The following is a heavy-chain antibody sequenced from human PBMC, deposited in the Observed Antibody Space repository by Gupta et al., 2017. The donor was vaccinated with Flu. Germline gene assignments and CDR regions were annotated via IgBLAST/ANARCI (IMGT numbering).Heavy chain of an antibody. CDR2: ISYDGDKT. Sequence: QGLLVESGGGVVQLGRSLPLSFAASRFVLGSSGMTWVRQAPGKGLEWVAMISYDGDKTSYVDSVKGRFTVSRDNSRDTLYLQMNSLTDDDTAVYYCAKTGTTGYFYMDVWGNGTTVIVSS. CDR1: RFVLGSSG. D-gene: IGHD1-7*01. V-gene: IGHV3-30*18. CDR3: AKTGTTGYFYMDV. J-gene: IGHJ6*03.